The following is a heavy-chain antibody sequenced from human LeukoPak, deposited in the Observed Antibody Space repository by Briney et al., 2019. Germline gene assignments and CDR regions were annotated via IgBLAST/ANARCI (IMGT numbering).Heavy chain of an antibody. Sequence: PGGSLRLSCAASGFTFSTYIMNWVRQTPGKGLEWVSSIGTSTSYIYYADSVKGRFTISRDNAKNTLHLQMNSLRAEDTAVYYCAGGARGSGTASDYWGQGTLVTVSS. V-gene: IGHV3-21*01. CDR2: IGTSTSYI. D-gene: IGHD3-10*01. CDR3: AGGARGSGTASDY. J-gene: IGHJ4*02. CDR1: GFTFSTYI.